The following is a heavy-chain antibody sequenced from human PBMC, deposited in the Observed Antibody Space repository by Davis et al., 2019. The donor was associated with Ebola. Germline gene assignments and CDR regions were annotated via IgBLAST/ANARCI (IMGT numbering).Heavy chain of an antibody. J-gene: IGHJ6*02. Sequence: GESLKISCAASGFTFSDYYMSWIRQAPGKGLEWVSYISSSSSYTNYADSVKGRFTISRDNAKNSLYLQMNSLRAEDTAVYYCARDAMAFHWDYGMDVWGQGTTVTVSS. CDR1: GFTFSDYY. CDR2: ISSSSSYT. V-gene: IGHV3-11*06. CDR3: ARDAMAFHWDYGMDV. D-gene: IGHD2-2*01.